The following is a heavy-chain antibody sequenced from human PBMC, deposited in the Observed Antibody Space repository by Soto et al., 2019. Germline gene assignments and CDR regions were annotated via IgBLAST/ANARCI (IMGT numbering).Heavy chain of an antibody. CDR1: GFTFSDYY. CDR2: ISSSSSYT. D-gene: IGHD2-15*01. CDR3: ARHLSRSVRIFDY. J-gene: IGHJ4*02. Sequence: GGSLRLSCAASGFTFSDYYMSWIRQAPGKGLEWVSYISSSSSYTNYADSVKGRFTISRDNAKNSLYLQMNSLRAEDTAVYYCARHLSRSVRIFDYWGQGTLVTVSS. V-gene: IGHV3-11*06.